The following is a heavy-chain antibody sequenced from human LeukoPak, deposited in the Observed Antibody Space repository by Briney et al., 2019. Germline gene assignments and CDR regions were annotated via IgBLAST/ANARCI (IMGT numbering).Heavy chain of an antibody. V-gene: IGHV1-8*01. CDR1: GYTFTSYD. Sequence: ASVKVSCKASGYTFTSYDINWVRQAPGQGLEWMGWMNPNSGNTGYAQKFQGRVTMTRNTSISTAYMELSSLRSEDTAVYYCARFGYSSSWRRRYYFDYWGQGTLVTVSS. CDR3: ARFGYSSSWRRRYYFDY. J-gene: IGHJ4*02. D-gene: IGHD6-13*01. CDR2: MNPNSGNT.